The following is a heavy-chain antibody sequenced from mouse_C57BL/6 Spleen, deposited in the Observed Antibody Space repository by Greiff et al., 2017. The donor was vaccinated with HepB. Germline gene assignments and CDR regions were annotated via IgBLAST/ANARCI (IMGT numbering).Heavy chain of an antibody. CDR2: IDPSDSYT. J-gene: IGHJ4*01. D-gene: IGHD1-1*01. V-gene: IGHV1-50*01. CDR3: ARWIYYGSSGAMDY. CDR1: GYTFTSYW. Sequence: VQLQQPGAELVKPGASVKLSCKASGYTFTSYWMQWVKQRPGQGLEWIGEIDPSDSYTNYNQKFKGKATLTVDTSSSTAYMQLSSLTSEDSAVYYCARWIYYGSSGAMDYWGQGTSVTVSS.